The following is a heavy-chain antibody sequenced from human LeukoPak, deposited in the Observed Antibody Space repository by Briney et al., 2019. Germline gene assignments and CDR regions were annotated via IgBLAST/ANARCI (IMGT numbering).Heavy chain of an antibody. CDR2: NNPNSGGT. J-gene: IGHJ1*01. D-gene: IGHD1-1*01. CDR3: ARVRAIAATGTGARYFQD. CDR1: GYTFTDYH. Sequence: RALVKVSCKASGYTFTDYHIYWLRQAPGQGLEWMGWNNPNSGGTNYAQKFQGRVTMTRDTSTNTAYMELSRLRSDDTAVYFCARVRAIAATGTGARYFQDWGQGTLVTVSS. V-gene: IGHV1-2*02.